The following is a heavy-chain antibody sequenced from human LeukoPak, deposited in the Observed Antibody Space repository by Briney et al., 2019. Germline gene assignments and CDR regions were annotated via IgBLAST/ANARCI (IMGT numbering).Heavy chain of an antibody. CDR1: GFTFSNYA. CDR3: AKGEGGDSGWYGDY. J-gene: IGHJ4*02. D-gene: IGHD6-19*01. Sequence: GGSLRLSCAASGFTFSNYAMHWVRQAPGKGLEWVAVISYDGTNKYYADSVKGRFTISRDNSKNTLFLQMISLRAEDTAVYYCAKGEGGDSGWYGDYWGQGTLVTVSS. CDR2: ISYDGTNK. V-gene: IGHV3-30*18.